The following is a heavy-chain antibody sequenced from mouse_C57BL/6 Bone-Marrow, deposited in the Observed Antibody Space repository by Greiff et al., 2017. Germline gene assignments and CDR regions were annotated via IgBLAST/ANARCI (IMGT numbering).Heavy chain of an antibody. CDR2: INPNNGGT. J-gene: IGHJ4*01. Sequence: EVQLQQSGPELAKPGASVKIPCKASGYTFTDYNMDWVKQSHGKSLEWIGDINPNNGGTIYNQKFKGKATLTVDKSSSTAYMELRSLTTEDTTVYFCARCPSMDYWGQGTSVTVSS. CDR1: GYTFTDYN. CDR3: ARCPSMDY. V-gene: IGHV1-18*01.